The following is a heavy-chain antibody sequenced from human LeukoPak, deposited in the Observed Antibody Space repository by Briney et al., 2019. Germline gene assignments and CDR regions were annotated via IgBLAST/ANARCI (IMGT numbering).Heavy chain of an antibody. CDR3: ARFVSSNSKRENWFDP. V-gene: IGHV1-2*02. Sequence: GASVKVSCKASGYTFTGYYMHWVRQAPGQGLEWMGWINPNSGGTNYAQKFQGRVTMTRDTSISTAYMELSRLRSDDTAVYYCARFVSSNSKRENWFDPWGQGTLVTVSS. CDR2: INPNSGGT. CDR1: GYTFTGYY. J-gene: IGHJ5*02. D-gene: IGHD2-2*01.